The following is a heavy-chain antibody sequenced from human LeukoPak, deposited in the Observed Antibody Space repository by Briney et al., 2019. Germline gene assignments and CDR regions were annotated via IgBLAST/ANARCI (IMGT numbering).Heavy chain of an antibody. CDR3: AKDRGGSAYTPSDY. CDR2: ISGSDGST. CDR1: GFTFSNYA. V-gene: IGHV3-23*01. D-gene: IGHD3-16*01. J-gene: IGHJ4*02. Sequence: TGGSLRLSGAASGFTFSNYAMNWARQAPGKGLEWVSGISGSDGSTYYAAAVKGRFTISRDNSKNTLYLQMNSLRADDTAIYYCAKDRGGSAYTPSDYWGQGTLVTVSS.